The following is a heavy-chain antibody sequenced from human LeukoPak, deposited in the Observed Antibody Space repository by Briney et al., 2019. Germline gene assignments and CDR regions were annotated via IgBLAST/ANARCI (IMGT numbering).Heavy chain of an antibody. CDR2: IYSGGST. V-gene: IGHV3-66*01. Sequence: GGSLRLSCAASEFSVGSNYMTWVRQAPGKGLEWVSLIYSGGSTHYADSVKGRFTISRDKSKNTVYLQMNSLRAEDTALYYCAREGGSYPTFDYWGQGTLVTVSS. D-gene: IGHD1-26*01. J-gene: IGHJ4*02. CDR3: AREGGSYPTFDY. CDR1: EFSVGSNY.